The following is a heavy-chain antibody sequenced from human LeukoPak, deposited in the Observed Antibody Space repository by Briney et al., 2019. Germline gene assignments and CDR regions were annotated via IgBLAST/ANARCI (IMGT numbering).Heavy chain of an antibody. CDR2: MNPNRGNT. CDR1: GYTFTSYD. D-gene: IGHD3-10*01. Sequence: ASVKVSCKASGYTFTSYDINWVRQATGQGLEWMGWMNPNRGNTGYAQNFQGRVTMTTNTSISTAYMELSSLRSEDTAVYYFARGRRVLWFGETVDYWGQGTLVTVSS. CDR3: ARGRRVLWFGETVDY. V-gene: IGHV1-8*01. J-gene: IGHJ4*02.